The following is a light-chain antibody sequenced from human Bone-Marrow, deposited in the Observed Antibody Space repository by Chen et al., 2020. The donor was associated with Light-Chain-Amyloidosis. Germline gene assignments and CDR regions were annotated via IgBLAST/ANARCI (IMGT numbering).Light chain of an antibody. Sequence: EIVLTQSPATLSLSPGERATLSCRASQSVSSYLAGYQQKPGQAPRLLIYDASKRATGIPARFSRSGYGTDFTLTISSLEPEDFAVYYCQHGSKWEDAVGPRTKVDIK. CDR3: QHGSKWEDA. CDR1: QSVSSY. J-gene: IGKJ3*01. CDR2: DAS. V-gene: IGKV3-11*01.